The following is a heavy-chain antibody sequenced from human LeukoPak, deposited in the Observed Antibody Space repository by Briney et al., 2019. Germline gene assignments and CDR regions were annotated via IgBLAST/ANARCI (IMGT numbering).Heavy chain of an antibody. J-gene: IGHJ4*02. D-gene: IGHD3-3*01. CDR1: GFTFSSYA. Sequence: QPGRSLRLSCAASGFTFSSYAMHWVRQAPGKGLEWVAVISYDGSNKYYADSVKGRFTISRDNSKNTLYLQMNSLRAEDTAVYYCARGYDFWSGYLYYFDYWGQGTLVTVSS. CDR3: ARGYDFWSGYLYYFDY. CDR2: ISYDGSNK. V-gene: IGHV3-30-3*01.